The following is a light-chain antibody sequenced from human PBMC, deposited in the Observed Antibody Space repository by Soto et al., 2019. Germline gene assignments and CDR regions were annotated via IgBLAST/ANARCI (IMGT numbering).Light chain of an antibody. J-gene: IGKJ1*01. CDR2: AAS. Sequence: DIQMTQSPSSLSASVGDRVTITCRASQGLTNYLAWYQQKPGKVPKLLIYAASSLQSGVPFRFSGSGSGTDFTLTISSLQPEDVATYYCQKYNSARWTFGQGTKVEIK. CDR3: QKYNSARWT. V-gene: IGKV1-27*01. CDR1: QGLTNY.